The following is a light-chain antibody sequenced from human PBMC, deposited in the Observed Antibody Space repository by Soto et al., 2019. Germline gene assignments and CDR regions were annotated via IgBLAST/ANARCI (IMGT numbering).Light chain of an antibody. V-gene: IGLV2-14*01. CDR1: NSDVGYYNY. J-gene: IGLJ1*01. CDR3: ASHTSSSSYV. CDR2: EVS. Sequence: QSALTQPASVSGSPGQSITISCTGTNSDVGYYNYVSWYQQHPGKAPKLMVFEVSKRPSGVPDRFSGTESGNTASLTISGLQAEDEADYYCASHTSSSSYVFGSGTKVTVL.